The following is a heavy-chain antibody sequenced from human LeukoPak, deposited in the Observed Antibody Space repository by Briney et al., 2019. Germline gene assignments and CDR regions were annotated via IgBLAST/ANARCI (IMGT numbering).Heavy chain of an antibody. CDR1: GFIFHSYA. CDR2: ITASGNYT. V-gene: IGHV3-23*01. D-gene: IGHD2-8*01. CDR3: ARRTGALCTKSIRRFDS. J-gene: IGHJ4*02. Sequence: PGGSLRLSCAASGFIFHSYAMSWVRQPPGKGLEWVSTITASGNYTAYADSVKGRFTISRDSSKNTLYLQMNSLRAEDTAVYYCARRTGALCTKSIRRFDSWGQGTLVAVSS.